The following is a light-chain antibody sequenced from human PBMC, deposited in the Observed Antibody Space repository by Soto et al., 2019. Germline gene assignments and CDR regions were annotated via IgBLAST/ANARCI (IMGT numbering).Light chain of an antibody. J-gene: IGLJ1*01. CDR2: DVS. Sequence: QCALTQPASVSGSPGQSITISCTGTTSDVGRYNYVSWYQQHPGKAPKLIIYDVSNRPSGVSNRFSGSKSGNTASLTISGLQAEDEADYYCNSYTSSSTYVVGTGTKLTVL. CDR3: NSYTSSSTYV. CDR1: TSDVGRYNY. V-gene: IGLV2-14*01.